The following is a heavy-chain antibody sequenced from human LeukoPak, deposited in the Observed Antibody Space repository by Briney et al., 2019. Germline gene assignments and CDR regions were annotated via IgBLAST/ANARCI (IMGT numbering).Heavy chain of an antibody. D-gene: IGHD3-10*01. Sequence: SETLSLTCTVSGGSISSYYWSWIRQPPGKGLEWIGYIYYSGSTNYNPSLKSRVTISVDTSKNQFSLKLSSVTAADTAVYYCASTYYYGSGSMGYFDYWGQGTLVTVSS. CDR3: ASTYYYGSGSMGYFDY. V-gene: IGHV4-59*01. CDR2: IYYSGST. CDR1: GGSISSYY. J-gene: IGHJ4*02.